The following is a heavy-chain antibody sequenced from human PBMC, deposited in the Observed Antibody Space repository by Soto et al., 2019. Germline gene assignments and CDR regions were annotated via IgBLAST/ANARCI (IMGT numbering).Heavy chain of an antibody. CDR1: GFTFSNYW. J-gene: IGHJ5*02. CDR2: VNSDGSST. Sequence: EVQLVESGGGLVQPGGSLRLSCAASGFTFSNYWMHWVRQAPGKGLVWVSRVNSDGSSTSYADSVKGRFTISRGNAKNXLYLEMNSLRAEDTAVYYCARVAGVNGDDVRWFDPWGQGTLVTVCS. V-gene: IGHV3-74*01. CDR3: ARVAGVNGDDVRWFDP. D-gene: IGHD4-17*01.